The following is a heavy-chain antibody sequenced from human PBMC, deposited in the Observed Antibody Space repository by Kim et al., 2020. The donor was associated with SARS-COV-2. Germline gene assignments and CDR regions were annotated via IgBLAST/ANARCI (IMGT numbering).Heavy chain of an antibody. Sequence: SETLSLTCTVSGGSISSGGYYWSWIRQHPGKGLEWIGYIYYSGSTYYNPSLKSRVTISVDTSKNQFSLKLSSVTAADTAVYYCARESPGITMVRGVITYFDYWGQGTLVTVSS. V-gene: IGHV4-31*03. CDR3: ARESPGITMVRGVITYFDY. CDR1: GGSISSGGYY. J-gene: IGHJ4*02. D-gene: IGHD3-10*01. CDR2: IYYSGST.